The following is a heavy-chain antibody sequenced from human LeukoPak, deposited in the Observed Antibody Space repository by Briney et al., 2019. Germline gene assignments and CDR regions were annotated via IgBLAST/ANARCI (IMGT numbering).Heavy chain of an antibody. V-gene: IGHV3-73*01. CDR1: GFTFSGSA. D-gene: IGHD3-10*01. Sequence: GGSLRLSCAASGFTFSGSALHWVRQASGKGLEWVGRIRSTANGYATAYAASVKGRFTISRDDSKNTAYLQMDSLKTEDTAVYHCAKGPYGSGSYSYYFDYWGQGTLVTVSS. CDR2: IRSTANGYAT. CDR3: AKGPYGSGSYSYYFDY. J-gene: IGHJ4*02.